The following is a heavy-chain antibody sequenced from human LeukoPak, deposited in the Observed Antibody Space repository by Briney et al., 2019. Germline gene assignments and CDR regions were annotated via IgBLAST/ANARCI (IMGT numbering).Heavy chain of an antibody. CDR2: INWNGGST. J-gene: IGHJ4*02. Sequence: GGSLRLSCAASGFTFDDYGMSWVRQAPGKGLEWVSGINWNGGSTGYADSVKGRFTISRDNARNSLYLQMNSLRAEDTALYYCARVYYDSSGYVFDYWGQGTLVTVSS. V-gene: IGHV3-20*04. CDR1: GFTFDDYG. D-gene: IGHD3-22*01. CDR3: ARVYYDSSGYVFDY.